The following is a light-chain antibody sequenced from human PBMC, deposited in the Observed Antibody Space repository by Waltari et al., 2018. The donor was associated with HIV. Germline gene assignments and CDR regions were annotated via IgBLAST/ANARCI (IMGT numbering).Light chain of an antibody. J-gene: IGLJ2*01. V-gene: IGLV1-47*01. Sequence: QSVLTQPPSASGTPGQRVTISCSGSSSNIGSNYVYWYQQLPGTAPKLLIYRNNHRPSGVPDRFSGSKSGTSASLAISGLRSEDEADYYCAAWDDSLSAHVVFGGGTKLTVL. CDR3: AAWDDSLSAHVV. CDR1: SSNIGSNY. CDR2: RNN.